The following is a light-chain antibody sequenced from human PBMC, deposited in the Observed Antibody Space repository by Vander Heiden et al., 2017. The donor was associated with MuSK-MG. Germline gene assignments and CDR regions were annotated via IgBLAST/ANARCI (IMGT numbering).Light chain of an antibody. CDR1: QSVSSN. J-gene: IGKJ4*01. Sequence: VMTQSPATLSVSPGERATLPCRASQSVSSNLAWYQQKPGQAPRLLIYGASTRATGIPARFSGSGYGTEFTLTISSRQSEDFAVYYCQQHNNWPPLTFGGGTKVEIK. V-gene: IGKV3-15*01. CDR3: QQHNNWPPLT. CDR2: GAS.